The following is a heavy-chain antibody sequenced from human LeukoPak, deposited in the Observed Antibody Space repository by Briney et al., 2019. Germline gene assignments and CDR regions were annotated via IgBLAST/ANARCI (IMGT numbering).Heavy chain of an antibody. D-gene: IGHD3-3*01. CDR1: GGSISSGGSY. CDR2: IYYSGST. Sequence: PSETLSLTCTVSGGSISSGGSYWSWIRQHPGKGLEWIGYIYYSGSTYYNPSLKSRVTISVDTSKNQFSLKLSSVTAANTAVYYCARANNYDFWSGYYDVLYFDYWGQGTLVTVSS. CDR3: ARANNYDFWSGYYDVLYFDY. J-gene: IGHJ4*02. V-gene: IGHV4-31*03.